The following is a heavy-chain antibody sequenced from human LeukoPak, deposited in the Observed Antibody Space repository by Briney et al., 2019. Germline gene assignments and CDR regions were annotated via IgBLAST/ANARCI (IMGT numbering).Heavy chain of an antibody. V-gene: IGHV3-7*01. D-gene: IGHD5-12*01. Sequence: GRSLRLSCAAYGFSLSGYWMSWVRQAPGKGLEWVARLHADGNEKYFVHSVKGRFTVSRGNAKNSLYLQMSSLRVEDTAVYYCARGGYSFDYLGQGTLVIVFS. J-gene: IGHJ4*02. CDR2: LHADGNEK. CDR1: GFSLSGYW. CDR3: ARGGYSFDY.